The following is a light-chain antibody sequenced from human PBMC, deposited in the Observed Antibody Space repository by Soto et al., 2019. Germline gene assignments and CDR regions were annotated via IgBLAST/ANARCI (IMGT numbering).Light chain of an antibody. CDR1: QSISDW. CDR2: DAS. CDR3: QHYNSYPFT. J-gene: IGKJ3*01. V-gene: IGKV1-5*01. Sequence: DIQMTQSPSTLSASVGDRVTITCRASQSISDWLAWYQQKPGKAPKLLIYDASSVESGVPSRFSGSGSGTEFTLAISSLHPDDFATYYCQHYNSYPFTFGPGTKVDIK.